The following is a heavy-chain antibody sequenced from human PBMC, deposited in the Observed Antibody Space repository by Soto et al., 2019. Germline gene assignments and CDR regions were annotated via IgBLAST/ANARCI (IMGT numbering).Heavy chain of an antibody. CDR1: GYTFTSYD. CDR2: MNPNSGNT. V-gene: IGHV1-8*01. J-gene: IGHJ6*02. Sequence: QVQLVQSGAEVKKPGASVKVSCKASGYTFTSYDINWVRQATGQGLEWMGWMNPNSGNTGYAQKFQGRVTMTRNTXIXXAYMELSRLRSEDTAVYYCARGPSLVATRGAEVDGWGQGTTVTVSS. D-gene: IGHD5-12*01. CDR3: ARGPSLVATRGAEVDG.